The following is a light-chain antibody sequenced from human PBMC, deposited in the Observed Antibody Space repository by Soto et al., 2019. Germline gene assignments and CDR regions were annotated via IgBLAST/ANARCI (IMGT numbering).Light chain of an antibody. CDR1: QSVTSSY. CDR2: GAS. Sequence: EIVLTQTPGTLSLSPGERATLSCRASQSVTSSYLAWYQQKPGQAPRLLINGASTRASGMPARFSGSGSGTEFTLTITSLQSEDFAVYYCQQYNNWPWTFGQGTKV. CDR3: QQYNNWPWT. V-gene: IGKV3-15*01. J-gene: IGKJ1*01.